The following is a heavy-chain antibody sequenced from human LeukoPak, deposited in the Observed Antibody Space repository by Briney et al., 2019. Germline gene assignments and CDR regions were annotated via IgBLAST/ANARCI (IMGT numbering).Heavy chain of an antibody. V-gene: IGHV3-66*01. CDR2: IYSVGST. D-gene: IGHD3-10*01. J-gene: IGHJ4*02. CDR3: ARSQYFYGSGSYYNVSYYFDY. Sequence: PGGSLRLSCAASGFTVSSKYMSWVRQAPGKGLEWVSVIYSVGSTYYADSVKGRFTISRDNSKNTLYLQMNSLRAEDTAVYFCARSQYFYGSGSYYNVSYYFDYWGQGTLVTVSS. CDR1: GFTVSSKY.